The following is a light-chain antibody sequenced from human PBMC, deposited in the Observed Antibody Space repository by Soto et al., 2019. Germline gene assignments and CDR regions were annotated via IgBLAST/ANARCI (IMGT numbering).Light chain of an antibody. V-gene: IGKV1-9*01. CDR1: QGISSY. Sequence: IQLTQSPSSLSASVGDRVTITCRASQGISSYLAWYRQKSGKAPQLLIYAASTLQSGVPSRFSGSGSGTDFTLTINSLQPEDFATYYCQQLNDYPITFGQGTRLEIK. CDR2: AAS. J-gene: IGKJ5*01. CDR3: QQLNDYPIT.